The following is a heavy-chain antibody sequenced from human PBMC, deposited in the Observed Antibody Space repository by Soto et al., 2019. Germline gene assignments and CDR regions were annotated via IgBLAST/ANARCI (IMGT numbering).Heavy chain of an antibody. Sequence: KPSETLSLTCTVSGGSISSYYWSWIRQPPGKGLEWIGYIYYSGSTNYNPSLKSRVTISVDTSKNQFSLKLSSVTAADTAMYYCAGTYSSSSIAHDYWGQGTLVTVSS. D-gene: IGHD6-6*01. CDR3: AGTYSSSSIAHDY. V-gene: IGHV4-59*01. CDR2: IYYSGST. J-gene: IGHJ4*02. CDR1: GGSISSYY.